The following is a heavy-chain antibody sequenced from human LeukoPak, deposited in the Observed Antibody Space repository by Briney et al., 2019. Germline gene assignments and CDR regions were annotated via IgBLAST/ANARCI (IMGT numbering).Heavy chain of an antibody. CDR1: GFTFDDYG. V-gene: IGHV3-20*04. Sequence: GGSLRLSCAASGFTFDDYGMSWVRQAPGKGLEWVSGINWNGGSTGYADSVKGRFTISRDNAKNSLYLQMNSLRAEDTAVYYCAELGITVIGGVWGKGTTVTISS. J-gene: IGHJ6*04. CDR2: INWNGGST. D-gene: IGHD3-10*02. CDR3: AELGITVIGGV.